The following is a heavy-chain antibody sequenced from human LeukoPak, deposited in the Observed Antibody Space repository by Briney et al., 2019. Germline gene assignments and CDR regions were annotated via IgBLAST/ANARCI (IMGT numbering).Heavy chain of an antibody. CDR1: GFTFSSSG. J-gene: IGHJ4*02. D-gene: IGHD1-26*01. CDR3: AKETRGSYSDY. CDR2: IRYDGTSK. Sequence: VGSLRLSCAASGFTFSSSGMHWVRQAPGKGLEWVASIRYDGTSKYYADSVKGRFTISRDNSKNTVYLQMNSLRAEDTAVYYCAKETRGSYSDYWGQGTPVTVSS. V-gene: IGHV3-30*02.